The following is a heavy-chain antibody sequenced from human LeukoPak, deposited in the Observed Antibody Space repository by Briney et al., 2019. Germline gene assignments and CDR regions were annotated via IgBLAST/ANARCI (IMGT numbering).Heavy chain of an antibody. Sequence: GRSLRLSCAASGFTFDDYAMHWVRQPPGKGLEWVSGISWNSGSIDYADSVKGRFTISRDNAKNSLYLQMNSLRVEGTAFYYCAKDNRRHYTSGPNPDSLHWGQGALVTVSS. CDR1: GFTFDDYA. CDR2: ISWNSGSI. J-gene: IGHJ4*02. D-gene: IGHD6-19*01. CDR3: AKDNRRHYTSGPNPDSLH. V-gene: IGHV3-9*01.